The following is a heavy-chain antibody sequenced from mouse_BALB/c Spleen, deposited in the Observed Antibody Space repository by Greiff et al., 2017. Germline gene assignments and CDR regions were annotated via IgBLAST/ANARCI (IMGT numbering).Heavy chain of an antibody. CDR2: IWSGGST. D-gene: IGHD3-1*01. V-gene: IGHV2-2*02. CDR1: GFSLTSYG. Sequence: QVQLQQSGPGLVQPSQSLSITCTVSGFSLTSYGVHWVRQSPGKGLEWLGVIWSGGSTDYNAAFISRLSISKDNSTSQVFFKMNSLQANDTAIYYCARNSGVSLGYWGQGTLVTVSA. J-gene: IGHJ3*01. CDR3: ARNSGVSLGY.